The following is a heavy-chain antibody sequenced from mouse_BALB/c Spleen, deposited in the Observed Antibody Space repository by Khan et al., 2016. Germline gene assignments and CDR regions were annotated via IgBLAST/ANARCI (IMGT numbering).Heavy chain of an antibody. J-gene: IGHJ2*01. CDR3: ARWFTTVVHYFDY. CDR2: IDPANGNT. CDR1: GFNIKDTY. Sequence: EVELVESGAELVKPGASVKLSCTASGFNIKDTYMHWVKQRPEQGLEWIGRIDPANGNTKYDPKFQGKATITADTSSNTAYLQLSSLTSEDTAVYYCARWFTTVVHYFDYWGQGTTLTVSS. V-gene: IGHV14-3*02. D-gene: IGHD1-1*01.